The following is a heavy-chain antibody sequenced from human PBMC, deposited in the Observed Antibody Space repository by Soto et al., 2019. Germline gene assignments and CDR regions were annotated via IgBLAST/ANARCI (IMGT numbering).Heavy chain of an antibody. Sequence: PGESLKIACQGSGYCFTTYWIGWVRQRPGKGLEWMGIIYPGDSDTKYSPSFQGQVTISADKSINTAYLQWSSLKASDTAMYYCARHATVTNWLDSWGQGTLVTVSS. CDR3: ARHATVTNWLDS. J-gene: IGHJ5*01. CDR2: IYPGDSDT. V-gene: IGHV5-51*01. CDR1: GYCFTTYW. D-gene: IGHD4-17*01.